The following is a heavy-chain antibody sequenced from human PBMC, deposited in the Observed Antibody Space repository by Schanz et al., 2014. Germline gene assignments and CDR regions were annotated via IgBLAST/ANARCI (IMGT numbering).Heavy chain of an antibody. V-gene: IGHV4-30-2*06. D-gene: IGHD1-1*01. CDR2: IYYSGNT. J-gene: IGHJ2*01. Sequence: LQLQESGSGLMKPSQTLSLTCAVSGGSISSGGYSWNWIRQSPGKGLEWIGYIYYSGNTYYNPSLKSRVTISVDRSKNQFSVRLDSVTAADTAVYYCARDTTWRLDLWGRGTLVTDSS. CDR3: ARDTTWRLDL. CDR1: GGSISSGGYS.